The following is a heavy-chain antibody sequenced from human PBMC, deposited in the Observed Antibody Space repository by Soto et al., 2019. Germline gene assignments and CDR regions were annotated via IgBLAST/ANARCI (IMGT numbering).Heavy chain of an antibody. J-gene: IGHJ1*01. Sequence: PSETLSLTCAVYGGSFSGYYWSWIRQPPGKGLEWIGEINHSGSTNYNPSLKSRVTISVDTSKNQFSLKLSSVTAADTAVYYCASGIRFFQHWGQGTLVTVSS. CDR2: INHSGST. CDR1: GGSFSGYY. V-gene: IGHV4-34*01. D-gene: IGHD4-17*01. CDR3: ASGIRFFQH.